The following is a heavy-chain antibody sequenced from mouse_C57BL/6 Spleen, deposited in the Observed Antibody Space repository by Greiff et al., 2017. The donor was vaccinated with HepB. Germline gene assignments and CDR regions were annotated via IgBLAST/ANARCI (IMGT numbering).Heavy chain of an antibody. CDR2: ISSGSSTI. CDR3: AKVDYGNYGNYAMDY. Sequence: EVQGVESGGGLVKPGGSLKLSCAASGFTFSDYGMHWVRQAPEKGLEWVAYISSGSSTIYYADTVKGRFTISRDNAKNTLFLQMTSLRSEDTAMYYCAKVDYGNYGNYAMDYWGQGTSVTVAS. D-gene: IGHD2-1*01. V-gene: IGHV5-17*01. J-gene: IGHJ4*01. CDR1: GFTFSDYG.